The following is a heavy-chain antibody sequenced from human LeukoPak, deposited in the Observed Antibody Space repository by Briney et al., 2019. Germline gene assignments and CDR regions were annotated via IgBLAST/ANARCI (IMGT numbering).Heavy chain of an antibody. CDR2: VYYDGST. V-gene: IGHV4-59*08. CDR3: ATYTRHCSGGTCYSIDY. Sequence: PSETLSLTCTVSGGSISSYYWSWIRQPPGRRLEWIGYVYYDGSTNYDPSLMSRVTISLDTSNKQFSLRLSSVTAADTAIYYCATYTRHCSGGTCYSIDYWGQGTLVTVSS. D-gene: IGHD2-15*01. J-gene: IGHJ4*02. CDR1: GGSISSYY.